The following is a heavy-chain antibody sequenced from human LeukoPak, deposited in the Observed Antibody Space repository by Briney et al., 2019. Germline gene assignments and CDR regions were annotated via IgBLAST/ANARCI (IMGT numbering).Heavy chain of an antibody. Sequence: SETLSLTCSVSGGSISGSYWSWIRQSAGQGLECIGRIYASGGTNYNPSLQNRVTMSVDMSKNQFSLKLRSVTAADTAVYYCARARVDYDFRSGYSQGYYMDDWGKGTTVSVSS. CDR1: GGSISGSY. V-gene: IGHV4-4*07. CDR3: ARARVDYDFRSGYSQGYYMDD. CDR2: IYASGGT. D-gene: IGHD3-3*01. J-gene: IGHJ6*03.